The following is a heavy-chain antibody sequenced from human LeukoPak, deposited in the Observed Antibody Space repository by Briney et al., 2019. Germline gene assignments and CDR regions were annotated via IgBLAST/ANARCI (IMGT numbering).Heavy chain of an antibody. CDR1: GFSFSSYA. J-gene: IGHJ3*02. Sequence: GGSLRLSCAASGFSFSSYAMSWVRQAPGKGLERVLGISGSGGSTYYADSVKGRFTISRDNSKNTLYLQMNSLRAEDTAVYYCAKDRRSGLTVTPDPFDIWGQGTMVTVSS. CDR3: AKDRRSGLTVTPDPFDI. D-gene: IGHD4-17*01. CDR2: ISGSGGST. V-gene: IGHV3-23*01.